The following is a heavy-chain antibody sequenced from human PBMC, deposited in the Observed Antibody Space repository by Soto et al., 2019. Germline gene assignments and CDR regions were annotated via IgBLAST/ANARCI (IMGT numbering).Heavy chain of an antibody. D-gene: IGHD3-3*01. V-gene: IGHV2-5*02. CDR1: GFSLTTSGVG. CDR2: IYWDDDK. Sequence: QITLNESGPTVVRPTEPLTLTCRFSGFSLTTSGVGVGWIRQSPGKAPAWLALIYWDDDKRYSASLKSRLTITKDTSKNQVVLTVSDLDLTDTATYYCAHRVLRTVFGLVTTTAIYFDFWGQGTPVAVSS. CDR3: AHRVLRTVFGLVTTTAIYFDF. J-gene: IGHJ4*02.